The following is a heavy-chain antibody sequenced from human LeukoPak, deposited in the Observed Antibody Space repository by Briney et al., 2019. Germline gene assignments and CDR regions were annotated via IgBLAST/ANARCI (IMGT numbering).Heavy chain of an antibody. CDR3: AGRAMVRGVIRSY. CDR1: GGSFSGYY. CDR2: INHSGST. J-gene: IGHJ4*02. Sequence: SETLSLTCAVYGGSFSGYYWSWIRQPPGKGLEWIGEINHSGSTNYNPSLRSRVTISVDTSKNQFSLKLSSVTAADTAVYYCAGRAMVRGVIRSYWGQGTLVTVSS. D-gene: IGHD3-10*01. V-gene: IGHV4-34*01.